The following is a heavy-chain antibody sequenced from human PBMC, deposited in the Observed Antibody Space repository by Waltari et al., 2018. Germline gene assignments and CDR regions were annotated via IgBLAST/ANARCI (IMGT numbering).Heavy chain of an antibody. D-gene: IGHD3-3*01. V-gene: IGHV4-34*01. J-gene: IGHJ4*02. Sequence: QVQLQQWGAGLLKPSETLSLTCAVYGGSFSGYYWSWIRQPPGKGLEWIGEINHSGSTNYNPSLKSRVTISVDTSKNQFSLKLSSVTAADTAVYYCARVGRFSASAKHWGQGTLVTVSS. CDR2: INHSGST. CDR1: GGSFSGYY. CDR3: ARVGRFSASAKH.